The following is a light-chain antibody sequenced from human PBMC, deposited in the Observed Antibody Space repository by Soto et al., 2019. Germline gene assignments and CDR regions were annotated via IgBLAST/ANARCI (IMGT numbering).Light chain of an antibody. J-gene: IGLJ2*01. V-gene: IGLV2-23*01. CDR3: CSYAGSSVV. CDR2: XXX. CDR1: SSDVGSYNL. Sequence: QSALTQPASVSGSPGQSITISCTGTSSDVGSYNLVSWYQQHPGKAPKLMIYXXXXXPSGVSNRFSGSKSGNTASLTISGXXXXXXXXXYCCSYAGSSVVFGGGTKLTVL.